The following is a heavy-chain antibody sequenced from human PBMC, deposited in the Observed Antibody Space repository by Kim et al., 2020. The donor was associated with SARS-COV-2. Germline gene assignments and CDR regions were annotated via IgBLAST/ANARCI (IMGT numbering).Heavy chain of an antibody. CDR3: VKVVDSGTSNWFDP. D-gene: IGHD3-10*01. CDR2: ISWNSGSI. CDR1: GFIFGDYA. V-gene: IGHV3-9*01. J-gene: IGHJ5*02. Sequence: GGSLRLSCAASGFIFGDYAMHWVRQAPGKGLEWVSGISWNSGSIGYADPVKGRFTISRDNAKNSLYLQMTSLRDEDTAFYYCVKVVDSGTSNWFDPWGQGTLVTVSS.